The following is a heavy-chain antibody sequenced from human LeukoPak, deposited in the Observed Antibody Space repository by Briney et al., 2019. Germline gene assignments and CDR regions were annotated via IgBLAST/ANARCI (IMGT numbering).Heavy chain of an antibody. CDR3: ARLVRYDSSGYYSRYYYYMDV. V-gene: IGHV1-69*06. D-gene: IGHD3-22*01. Sequence: GASVKVSCKASGGTFSSYAISWVRQAPGQGLEWMGGIIPIFGTANYAQKFQGRVTITADKSTSTAYMELSSLRSEDTAVYYCARLVRYDSSGYYSRYYYYMDVWGKGTTVTVSS. CDR2: IIPIFGTA. CDR1: GGTFSSYA. J-gene: IGHJ6*03.